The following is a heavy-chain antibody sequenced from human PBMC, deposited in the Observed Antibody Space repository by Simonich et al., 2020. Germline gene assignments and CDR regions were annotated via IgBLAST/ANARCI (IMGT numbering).Heavy chain of an antibody. V-gene: IGHV1-24*01. D-gene: IGHD3-22*01. J-gene: IGHJ4*02. Sequence: QVQLVQSGAEVKKPGASVKVSCKVSGYTLTELSMHWVRQAPGKGLEWMGWFDLEDGEKIYKQKFQGRVTMTEDTSTDTAYMELSSLRSEDTAVYYCATVSYYDSSGYRLDYWGQGTLVTVSS. CDR2: FDLEDGEK. CDR1: GYTLTELS. CDR3: ATVSYYDSSGYRLDY.